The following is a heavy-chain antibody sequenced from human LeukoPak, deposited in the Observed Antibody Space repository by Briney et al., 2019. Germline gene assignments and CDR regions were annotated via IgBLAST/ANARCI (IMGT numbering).Heavy chain of an antibody. CDR3: ARGSDWGMVVY. Sequence: PGGSLRLSCAVSGFTFSDYYMSWIRQPPGKGLEWIGEINHSGSTNYNPSLKSRVTISVDTSKNQFSLKLSSVTAADTAVYYCARGSDWGMVVYWGQGTLVTVSS. D-gene: IGHD3-16*01. CDR2: INHSGST. J-gene: IGHJ4*02. CDR1: GFTFSDYY. V-gene: IGHV4-34*01.